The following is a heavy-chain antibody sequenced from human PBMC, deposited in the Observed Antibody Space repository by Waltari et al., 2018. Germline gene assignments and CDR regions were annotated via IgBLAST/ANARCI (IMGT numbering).Heavy chain of an antibody. CDR1: GGSFSDYY. CDR3: ARVYQLMLGYYYVMDV. J-gene: IGHJ6*02. V-gene: IGHV4-34*01. D-gene: IGHD2-2*01. CDR2: INHSGST. Sequence: QVQLEQWGAGLLKPSETLSLTCAVYGGSFSDYYWSWIRQPPGKGLEWIGEINHSGSTNYNPSLQSRGNISIDTSKNQFSLKLSSVTAADTAVFYCARVYQLMLGYYYVMDVWGQGTTVTVSS.